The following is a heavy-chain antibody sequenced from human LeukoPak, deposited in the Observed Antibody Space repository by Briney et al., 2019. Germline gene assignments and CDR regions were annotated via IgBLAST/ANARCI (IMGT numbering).Heavy chain of an antibody. D-gene: IGHD1-1*01. CDR2: ISSSSSYI. V-gene: IGHV3-21*01. Sequence: KPGGSLRLSCAASGFTFSSYSMNWVRQAPGKGLEWVSSISSSSSYIYYADSVKGRFAISRDNSKNTLYLQMNSLRAEDTAVYYCATNKIGTTGQSFDYWGQGTLVTVSS. CDR3: ATNKIGTTGQSFDY. CDR1: GFTFSSYS. J-gene: IGHJ4*02.